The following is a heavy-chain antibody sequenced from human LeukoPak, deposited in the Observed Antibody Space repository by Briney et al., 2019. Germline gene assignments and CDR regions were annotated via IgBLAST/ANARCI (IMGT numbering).Heavy chain of an antibody. CDR3: AKGGQSWLPYFDY. D-gene: IGHD5-24*01. CDR1: GFTFSSYG. V-gene: IGHV3-33*06. J-gene: IGHJ4*02. Sequence: PGGSLRLSCAASGFTFSSYGMHWVRQAPGKGLEWVAVIWYDGSNKNYADSVKGRFTISRDNSKNTLYLQMNSLRAEDTAVYYCAKGGQSWLPYFDYWGQGTLVTVSS. CDR2: IWYDGSNK.